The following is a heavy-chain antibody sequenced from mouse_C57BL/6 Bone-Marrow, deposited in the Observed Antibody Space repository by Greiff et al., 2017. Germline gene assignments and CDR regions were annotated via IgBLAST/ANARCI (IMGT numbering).Heavy chain of an antibody. V-gene: IGHV1-55*01. CDR2: IYPGSGST. CDR3: ARDGSSSCWYFDV. J-gene: IGHJ1*03. D-gene: IGHD1-1*01. Sequence: QVQLQQSGAELVKPGASVKMSCKASGYTFTSYWITWVKQRPGQGLEWIGDIYPGSGSTNYNEKLQSKATLTVDTSSSTAYMQLSSLTSEDSAVYYCARDGSSSCWYFDVWGTGTTVTVSS. CDR1: GYTFTSYW.